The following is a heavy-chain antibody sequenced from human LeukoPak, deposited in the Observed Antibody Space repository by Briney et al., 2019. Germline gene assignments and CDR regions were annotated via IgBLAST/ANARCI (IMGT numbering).Heavy chain of an antibody. CDR1: GGSISSGGYS. CDR2: IYYSGST. CDR3: ARVRSLVRGVIIAFDP. V-gene: IGHV4-30-4*07. J-gene: IGHJ5*02. D-gene: IGHD3-10*01. Sequence: SQTLSLTCAVSGGSISSGGYSWSWIRQPPGKGLEWIGYIYYSGSTYYNPSLKSRVTISVDTSKNQFSLKLGSVTAADTAVYYCARVRSLVRGVIIAFDPWGQGTLVTVSS.